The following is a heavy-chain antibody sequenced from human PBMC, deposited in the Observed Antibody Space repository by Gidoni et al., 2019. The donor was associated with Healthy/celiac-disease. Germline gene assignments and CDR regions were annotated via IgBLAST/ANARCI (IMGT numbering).Heavy chain of an antibody. Sequence: EVQLLESGGGLVQPGGSLRHSCAASGFPFSSYARRWVRQAPGKGLECVSTISGSGGSTYYADAVKGRFTISRDNSKNTLYLQMNSLRAEDTAVYYCAKDLDYYGSGSYGVIVGYFDYWGQGTLVTVSS. V-gene: IGHV3-23*01. J-gene: IGHJ4*02. CDR1: GFPFSSYA. D-gene: IGHD3-10*01. CDR2: ISGSGGST. CDR3: AKDLDYYGSGSYGVIVGYFDY.